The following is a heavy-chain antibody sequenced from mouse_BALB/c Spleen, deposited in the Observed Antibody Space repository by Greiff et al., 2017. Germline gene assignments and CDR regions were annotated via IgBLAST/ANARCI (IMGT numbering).Heavy chain of an antibody. CDR3: ARKTTAFAY. D-gene: IGHD1-2*01. V-gene: IGHV1-4*01. CDR1: GYTFTSYT. CDR2: INPSSGYT. Sequence: QVQLKESGAELARPGASVKMSCKASGYTFTSYTMHWVKQRPGQGLEWIGYINPSSGYTNYNQKFKDKATLTADKSSSTAYMQLSSLTSEDSAVYYCARKTTAFAYWGQGTLVTVSA. J-gene: IGHJ3*01.